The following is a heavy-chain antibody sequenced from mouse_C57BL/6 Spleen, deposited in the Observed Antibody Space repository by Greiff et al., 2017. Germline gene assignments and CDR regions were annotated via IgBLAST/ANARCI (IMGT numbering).Heavy chain of an antibody. J-gene: IGHJ2*01. V-gene: IGHV1-26*01. D-gene: IGHD1-1*01. CDR2: INPNNGGT. CDR3: APHYYGSSLDY. CDR1: GYTFTDYY. Sequence: EVQLQQSGPELVKPGASVKISCKASGYTFTDYYMNWVKQSHGKSFEWIGDINPNNGGTSYNQKFKGKATLTVDKSSSTAYMELRSLTSEDSAVYYCAPHYYGSSLDYWGQGTTLTVSS.